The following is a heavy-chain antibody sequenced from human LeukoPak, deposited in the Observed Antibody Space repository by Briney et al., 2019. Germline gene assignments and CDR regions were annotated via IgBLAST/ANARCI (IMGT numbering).Heavy chain of an antibody. CDR1: GESFSGYY. J-gene: IGHJ4*02. CDR2: INHSGST. Sequence: SETLSLTCGVYGESFSGYYWSWIRQPPGKGQEWIGEINHSGSTNYNPSLKSRVTISVDTSKNQFSLKLSSVTPADTAVYYCAVKSYYDFWSGYYIFDYWGQGTLVTVSP. V-gene: IGHV4-34*01. D-gene: IGHD3-3*01. CDR3: AVKSYYDFWSGYYIFDY.